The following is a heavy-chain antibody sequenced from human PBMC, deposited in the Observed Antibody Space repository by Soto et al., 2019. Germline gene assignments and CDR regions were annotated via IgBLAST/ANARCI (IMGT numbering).Heavy chain of an antibody. CDR1: GGSISTSGYY. D-gene: IGHD5-12*01. Sequence: QVQLQESGPGLVQPSQTLSLTCTVSGGSISTSGYYWSWIRQHPGKGLEWIGYIYYTGRTYYNPSLKXXVXMXXDTAKNQFCLKLSSVTAADTAGYYCARSGGYDFGVWGQGTTVTVSS. J-gene: IGHJ6*02. CDR3: ARSGGYDFGV. V-gene: IGHV4-31*01. CDR2: IYYTGRT.